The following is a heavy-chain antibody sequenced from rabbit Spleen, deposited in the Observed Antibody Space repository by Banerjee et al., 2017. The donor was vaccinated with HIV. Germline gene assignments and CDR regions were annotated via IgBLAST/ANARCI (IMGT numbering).Heavy chain of an antibody. V-gene: IGHV1S45*01. J-gene: IGHJ4*01. CDR1: GVSLNDKDV. CDR2: INIVTGKS. CDR3: ARDLDADKWYDGFDL. Sequence: QEQLVESGGGLVKPEGSLTLTYKASGVSLNDKDVMCWVRQAPGKGLEWIACINIVTGKSVYASWAKGRFTMSRTSSTTVTLQMTSLTVADTATYFCARDLDADKWYDGFDLWGQGTLVTVS. D-gene: IGHD1-1*01.